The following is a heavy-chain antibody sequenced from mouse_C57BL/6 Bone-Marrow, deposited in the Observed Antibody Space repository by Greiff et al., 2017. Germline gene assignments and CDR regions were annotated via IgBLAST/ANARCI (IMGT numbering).Heavy chain of an antibody. Sequence: QVQLQQPGAELVKPGASVKLSCKASGYTFTSYWMQWVKQRPGQGLEWIGEIDPSDSYTHYNQKFKGKATLTVDTSSSTAYMQLSSLTSEDSAVYYCARVIYYGNYDYAMDYWGQGTSVTVSS. CDR2: IDPSDSYT. V-gene: IGHV1-50*01. J-gene: IGHJ4*01. CDR3: ARVIYYGNYDYAMDY. D-gene: IGHD2-1*01. CDR1: GYTFTSYW.